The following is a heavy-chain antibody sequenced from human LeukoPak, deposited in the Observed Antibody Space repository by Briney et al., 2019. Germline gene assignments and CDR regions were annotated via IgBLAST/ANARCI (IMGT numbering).Heavy chain of an antibody. CDR2: IYYSGST. V-gene: IGHV4-59*01. D-gene: IGHD3-22*01. J-gene: IGHJ1*01. CDR1: GGSIRSYY. Sequence: SETLSLTCTVSGGSIRSYYWSWTRQPPGKGLEWIAYIYYSGSTNYNPSLKSRVTISVDTSKNQFSLKLSSVTAADTAVYYCARESDSSGYFGYFQHWGQGTLVTVSS. CDR3: ARESDSSGYFGYFQH.